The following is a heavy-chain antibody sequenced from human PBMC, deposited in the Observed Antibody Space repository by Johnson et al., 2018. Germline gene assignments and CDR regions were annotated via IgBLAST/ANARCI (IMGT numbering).Heavy chain of an antibody. V-gene: IGHV3-9*01. J-gene: IGHJ3*01. CDR2: IRWNSGSI. CDR1: GFTFADYV. CDR3: AKDSGSGSFTG. D-gene: IGHD3-10*01. Sequence: VQLVESGGGLVQPGRSLRLSCAASGFTFADYVMPWVRQAPGTGLELVAGIRWNSGSIGYADSVQGRFTISRDNAKNSQYLQMNTLRAEDTALYYCAKDSGSGSFTGWGQGTMGTVSS.